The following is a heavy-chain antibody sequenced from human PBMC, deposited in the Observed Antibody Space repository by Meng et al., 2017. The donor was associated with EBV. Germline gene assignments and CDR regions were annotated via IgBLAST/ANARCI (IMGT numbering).Heavy chain of an antibody. V-gene: IGHV1-3*01. J-gene: IGHJ5*02. Sequence: QGHCVESGAVMPTATLSVTVSCNAAGNTFTSYARPWGHQAAGQRLEWVGFIHAGNGNTNYSPKCRGTVTITRVTSASFANMELISPRSEAAAVYYCARGGRVADWFDPWGQGTLVTVSS. D-gene: IGHD2-15*01. CDR2: IHAGNGNT. CDR3: ARGGRVADWFDP. CDR1: GNTFTSYA.